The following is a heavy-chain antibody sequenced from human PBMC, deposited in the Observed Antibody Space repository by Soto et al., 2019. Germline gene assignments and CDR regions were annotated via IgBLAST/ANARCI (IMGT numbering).Heavy chain of an antibody. CDR3: ARHTFCITSDTCYAFDF. J-gene: IGHJ3*01. CDR1: GGSISATSYY. D-gene: IGHD3-10*01. V-gene: IGHV4-39*01. CDR2: IYYSGSA. Sequence: QLQLQESGPGLVKPSETLSLTCTVSGGSISATSYYWGWIRQPPGKGLEWIGSIYYSGSASYNPSLRSRVTISVDTSRNHFSLRLSSVTAADTAVYHCARHTFCITSDTCYAFDFWGQGTMVTVSS.